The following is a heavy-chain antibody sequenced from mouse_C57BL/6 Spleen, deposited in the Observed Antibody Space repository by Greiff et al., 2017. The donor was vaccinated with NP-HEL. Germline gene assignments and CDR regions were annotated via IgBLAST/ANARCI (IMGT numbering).Heavy chain of an antibody. V-gene: IGHV1-9*01. D-gene: IGHD1-1*01. Sequence: QVQLQQSGAELMKPGASVKLSCKATGYTFTGYWIEWVKQRPGHGLEWIGEILAGSGSTNYNEKFKGKATFTADTSSNTAYMQLSSLTTEDSAIYYCARWDSTVVAPFYAMDYWGQGTSVTVSS. CDR2: ILAGSGST. J-gene: IGHJ4*01. CDR3: ARWDSTVVAPFYAMDY. CDR1: GYTFTGYW.